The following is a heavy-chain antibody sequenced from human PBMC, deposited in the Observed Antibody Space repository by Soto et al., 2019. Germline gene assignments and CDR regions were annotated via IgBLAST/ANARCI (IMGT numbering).Heavy chain of an antibody. J-gene: IGHJ6*02. CDR1: GYTFTSVG. V-gene: IGHV1-18*01. CDR3: ARDSSSWFYYYYGMDV. Sequence: AAGKGSCKASGYTFTSVGISWGRQAPGQGREGRGWISAYNENTNYAQKFQGRVTMTTDTSTSTAYMELRSLRSDDTAVYYCARDSSSWFYYYYGMDVWGQGTTVNVSS. D-gene: IGHD6-13*01. CDR2: ISAYNENT.